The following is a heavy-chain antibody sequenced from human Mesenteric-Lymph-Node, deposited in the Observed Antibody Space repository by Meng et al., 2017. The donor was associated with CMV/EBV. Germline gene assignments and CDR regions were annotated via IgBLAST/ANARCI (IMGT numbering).Heavy chain of an antibody. CDR1: AGTCSSYG. CDR2: IIPIFGTA. D-gene: IGHD3-10*01. J-gene: IGHJ6*02. CDR3: ARARGGFYYYYGLAV. V-gene: IGHV1-69*05. Sequence: AGTCSSYGISWVRQAPRQGLEWIGGIIPIFGTANYAQKFLGRVTTSTDESTSTAYLELSSLRSEDTAIYYCARARGGFYYYYGLAVWGQGTTVTAP.